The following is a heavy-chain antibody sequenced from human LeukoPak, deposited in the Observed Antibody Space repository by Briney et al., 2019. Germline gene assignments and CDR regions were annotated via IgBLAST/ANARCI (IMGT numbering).Heavy chain of an antibody. J-gene: IGHJ4*02. CDR3: ARGTTTLIYFGF. CDR1: GGSISSYY. Sequence: KPSETLSLTCTVSGGSISSYYWSWIRQPPGKGLEWIGYIYYSGSTNYNPPLKSRVTISVDTSKNQFSLKLSSVTAADTAVYYCARGTTTLIYFGFWGQGTLVTVSS. D-gene: IGHD4-17*01. CDR2: IYYSGST. V-gene: IGHV4-59*01.